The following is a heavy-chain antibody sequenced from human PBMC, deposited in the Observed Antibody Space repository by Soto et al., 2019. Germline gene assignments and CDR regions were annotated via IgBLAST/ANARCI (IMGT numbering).Heavy chain of an antibody. V-gene: IGHV1-69*01. J-gene: IGHJ4*02. CDR2: IIPIFGTA. Sequence: QVQLVQSGAEMKKPGSSVKVSCKASGGTFSSYAISWVRQAPGQGLEWMGGIIPIFGTANYAQKFQGRVTITADESTSTAYRGVSSLRSEDRAVYYCARAMGPAAAIRGFADYWGKGTLVTVSS. CDR1: GGTFSSYA. D-gene: IGHD2-2*02. CDR3: ARAMGPAAAIRGFADY.